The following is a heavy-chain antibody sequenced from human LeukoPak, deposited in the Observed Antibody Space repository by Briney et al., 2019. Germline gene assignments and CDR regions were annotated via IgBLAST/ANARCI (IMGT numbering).Heavy chain of an antibody. CDR3: ARDGGYCSGGSCYNTFYYYYYGMDV. D-gene: IGHD2-15*01. J-gene: IGHJ6*02. CDR1: GFTFSSYS. Sequence: PGGSLRLSCAASGFTFSSYSMNWVRQAPGKGLEWVSSISSSSSYIYYADSVKGRFTISRDNAKNSLYLQMNSLRAEDTAVYYCARDGGYCSGGSCYNTFYYYYYGMDVWGQGTTVTVSS. V-gene: IGHV3-21*01. CDR2: ISSSSSYI.